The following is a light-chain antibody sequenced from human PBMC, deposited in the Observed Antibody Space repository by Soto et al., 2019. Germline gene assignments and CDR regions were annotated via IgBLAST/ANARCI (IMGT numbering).Light chain of an antibody. J-gene: IGKJ4*01. CDR1: QSLNIY. Sequence: EIVLTQSPATLSLSPGERATLSCRASQSLNIYLAWYQQKPGQAPRRLIYDASNRATGIPARFSGSGSGTDFPLTISSVEPEDSAVYYCPQRVDWPTLTFGGGTKVEIK. V-gene: IGKV3-11*01. CDR3: PQRVDWPTLT. CDR2: DAS.